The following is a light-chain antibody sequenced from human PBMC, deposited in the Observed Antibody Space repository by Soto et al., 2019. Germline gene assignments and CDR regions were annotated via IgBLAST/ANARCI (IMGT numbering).Light chain of an antibody. CDR3: SSYAVTNVFV. CDR1: SSDVGGYNY. J-gene: IGLJ1*01. CDR2: EVS. V-gene: IGLV2-8*01. Sequence: QSVLTQPPSASGSPGQSVTISCTGTSSDVGGYNYVSWYQQHPGKAPKAIIYEVSKRPSGVPDRFSGSKSGSTASLTVSGLQAEDEADYHSSSYAVTNVFVFGTGTKVTVL.